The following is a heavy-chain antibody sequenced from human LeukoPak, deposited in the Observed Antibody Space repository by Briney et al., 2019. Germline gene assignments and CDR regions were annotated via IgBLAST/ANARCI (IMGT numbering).Heavy chain of an antibody. CDR2: ISGSDGST. D-gene: IGHD6-13*01. V-gene: IGHV3-23*01. CDR3: AKERSGIPAAANY. CDR1: GFSFSSYA. Sequence: PGGSLRLSCAASGFSFSSYAMSWVRQAPGKGLDGVSGISGSDGSTYYADSVKGRFTISRDNSKNTLYLQMNSLRAEDTAVYYCAKERSGIPAAANYWGQGTLVTVSS. J-gene: IGHJ4*02.